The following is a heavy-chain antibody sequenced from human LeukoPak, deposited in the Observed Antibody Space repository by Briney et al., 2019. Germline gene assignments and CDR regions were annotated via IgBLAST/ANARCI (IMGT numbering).Heavy chain of an antibody. CDR3: AGGGIVATPYYFDY. J-gene: IGHJ4*02. CDR2: INHSGST. CDR1: GGSFSGYC. V-gene: IGHV4-34*01. Sequence: SETLSLTCAVYGGSFSGYCWSWIRQPPGKGLEWIGEINHSGSTNYNPSLKSRVTISVDTSKNQFSLKLSSVTAADTAVYYCAGGGIVATPYYFDYWGQGTLVTVSS. D-gene: IGHD5-12*01.